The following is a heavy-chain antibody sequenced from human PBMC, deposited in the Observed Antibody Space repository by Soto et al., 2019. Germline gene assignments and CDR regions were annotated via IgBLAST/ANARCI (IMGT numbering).Heavy chain of an antibody. CDR3: AGGQYYFDY. Sequence: QVQLVESGGGVVQSGTSLRLSCAASGFPFSSYGMHWVRQAPGKGLEWVAQISYDGSNKFYADSVKGRFTISRDNSKNTLYLQMISLRAEDTAVYYCAGGQYYFDYCGQGTVVSVSS. V-gene: IGHV3-30*03. J-gene: IGHJ4*02. CDR1: GFPFSSYG. D-gene: IGHD2-15*01. CDR2: ISYDGSNK.